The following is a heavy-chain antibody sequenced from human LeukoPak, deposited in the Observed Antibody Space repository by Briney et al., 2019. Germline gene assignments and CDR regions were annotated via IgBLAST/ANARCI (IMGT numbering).Heavy chain of an antibody. CDR1: GGSFSGYY. J-gene: IGHJ6*02. Sequence: SETLSLTCAVYGGSFSGYYWSWIRQPPGMGLEWIGEINHSGSTNYNPSLKSRVTISVDTSKNQFSLKLSSVTAADTAVYYCAIPASLIGYYGMDVWGQGTTVTVSS. D-gene: IGHD2-2*01. CDR2: INHSGST. CDR3: AIPASLIGYYGMDV. V-gene: IGHV4-34*01.